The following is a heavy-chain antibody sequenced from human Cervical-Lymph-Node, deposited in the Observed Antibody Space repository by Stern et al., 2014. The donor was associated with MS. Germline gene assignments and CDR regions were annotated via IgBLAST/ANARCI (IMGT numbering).Heavy chain of an antibody. Sequence: VHLVESGAEVKKPGASVKVSCKASGYTFTGYYMHWVRQAPGQGLEWMGRINPNSGGTNYAQKFQGRVTMTRDTSISTAYMELSRLRSDDTAVYYCASDVTGTTYGMDVWGQGTTVTVSS. D-gene: IGHD1-7*01. J-gene: IGHJ6*02. CDR3: ASDVTGTTYGMDV. CDR2: INPNSGGT. V-gene: IGHV1-2*06. CDR1: GYTFTGYY.